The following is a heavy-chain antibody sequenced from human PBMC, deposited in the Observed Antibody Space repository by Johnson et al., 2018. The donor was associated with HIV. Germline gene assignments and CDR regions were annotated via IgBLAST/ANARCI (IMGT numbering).Heavy chain of an antibody. CDR2: ISYDGSNK. D-gene: IGHD6-13*01. Sequence: QVQLVESGGGVVQPGRSLRLSCAASGFTFSDYAIHWVRQAPCKGLEWVAVISYDGSNKDSADSVKGRFTISRDNSKNTLYLQMNSLRAEDTAVYYCAKGGVLAAGTEGYAFDIWGQGTMVTVSS. CDR3: AKGGVLAAGTEGYAFDI. CDR1: GFTFSDYA. V-gene: IGHV3-30*04. J-gene: IGHJ3*02.